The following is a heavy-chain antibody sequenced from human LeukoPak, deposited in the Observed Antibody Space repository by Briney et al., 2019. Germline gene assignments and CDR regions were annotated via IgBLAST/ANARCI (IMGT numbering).Heavy chain of an antibody. J-gene: IGHJ4*02. D-gene: IGHD6-19*01. Sequence: GGSLRLSCAASGFTFSDYFMTWIRQAPGKGLEWVSYISGSGSSKYYADSVKGRFTISRDNAKSSLYLQMNSLRVEDTAVYYCATSQSSVAGIVGDWGQGTLVTVSS. CDR1: GFTFSDYF. V-gene: IGHV3-11*04. CDR2: ISGSGSSK. CDR3: ATSQSSVAGIVGD.